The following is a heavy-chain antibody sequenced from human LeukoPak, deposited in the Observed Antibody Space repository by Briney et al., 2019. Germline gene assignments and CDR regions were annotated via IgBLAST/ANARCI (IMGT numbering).Heavy chain of an antibody. CDR3: AKGSQGIAVAGAFDY. V-gene: IGHV3-23*01. J-gene: IGHJ4*02. CDR2: ISGSGGST. D-gene: IGHD6-19*01. CDR1: GFTFSSYA. Sequence: GGSLRLSCAASGFTFSSYAMSRVRQAPGKGLEWVSAISGSGGSTYYADSVKGRFTISRDNSKNTLYLQMNSLRAEDTAVYYCAKGSQGIAVAGAFDYWGQGTLVTVSS.